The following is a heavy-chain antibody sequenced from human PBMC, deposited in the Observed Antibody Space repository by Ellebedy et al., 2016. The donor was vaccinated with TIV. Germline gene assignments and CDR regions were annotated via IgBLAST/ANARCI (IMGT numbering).Heavy chain of an antibody. CDR3: AREKGHSGSYYFDY. D-gene: IGHD1-26*01. CDR2: ISAYNGNT. CDR1: GYTFTSYG. J-gene: IGHJ4*02. V-gene: IGHV1-18*01. Sequence: AASVKVSCKASGYTFTSYGISWVRQAPGQGLEWMGWISAYNGNTNYAQKLQGRVTMTTDTSTSTAYMELRSLRSDDTAVYYCAREKGHSGSYYFDYWGQGTLVTVSS.